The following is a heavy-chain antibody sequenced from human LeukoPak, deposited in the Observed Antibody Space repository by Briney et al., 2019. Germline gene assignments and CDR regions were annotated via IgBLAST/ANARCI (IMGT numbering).Heavy chain of an antibody. V-gene: IGHV3-23*01. CDR1: GFTFGDYS. Sequence: PGGSLRLSCSASGFTFGDYSMNWVRQAPGKGLEWVSAISGSGGSTYYADSVKGRFTISRDNSKNTLYLQMNSLRAEDTAVYYCAILANKQWLVTFDYWGQGTLVTVSS. CDR3: AILANKQWLVTFDY. D-gene: IGHD6-19*01. J-gene: IGHJ4*02. CDR2: ISGSGGST.